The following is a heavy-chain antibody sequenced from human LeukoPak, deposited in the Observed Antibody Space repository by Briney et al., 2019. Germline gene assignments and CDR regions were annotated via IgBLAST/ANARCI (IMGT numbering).Heavy chain of an antibody. J-gene: IGHJ4*02. Sequence: SETLSLTCPVYGGSISSGSYYWSWIRQPAGKGLEWIGRIYTSGSTNYNPSLKSRVTISVDTSKDQFSLKLSSVTAADTAVYYCARAYGSGSYYVFDYWGQGTLVTVSS. D-gene: IGHD3-10*01. CDR1: GGSISSGSYY. CDR3: ARAYGSGSYYVFDY. V-gene: IGHV4-61*02. CDR2: IYTSGST.